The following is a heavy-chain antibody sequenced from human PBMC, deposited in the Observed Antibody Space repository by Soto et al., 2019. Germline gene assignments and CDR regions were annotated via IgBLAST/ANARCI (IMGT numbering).Heavy chain of an antibody. CDR2: IRTSVGDT. Sequence: GGSLRLSCAASGFTFSSYAMNWVRQAPGKGLEWVSTIRTSVGDTYYAASVKGRFTISRDNSKSTVYLHLNSLRAEDTAIYYCAKDPTYDYGYFDSWGQGTLVTVSS. J-gene: IGHJ4*02. CDR3: AKDPTYDYGYFDS. CDR1: GFTFSSYA. D-gene: IGHD4-17*01. V-gene: IGHV3-23*01.